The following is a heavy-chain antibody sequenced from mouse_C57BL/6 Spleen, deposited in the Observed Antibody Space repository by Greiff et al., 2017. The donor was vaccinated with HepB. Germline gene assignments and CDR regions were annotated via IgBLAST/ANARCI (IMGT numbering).Heavy chain of an antibody. D-gene: IGHD1-1*01. CDR3: AIDTGFDV. CDR1: GYAFSSSW. CDR2: IYPGDGDT. Sequence: VQLQQSGPELVKPGASVKISCKASGYAFSSSWMNWVKQRPGKGLEWIGRIYPGDGDTNYNGKFKGKATLTADKSSSTAYMELSSLTSEDSAVYFCAIDTGFDVWGTGTTVTVS. J-gene: IGHJ1*03. V-gene: IGHV1-82*01.